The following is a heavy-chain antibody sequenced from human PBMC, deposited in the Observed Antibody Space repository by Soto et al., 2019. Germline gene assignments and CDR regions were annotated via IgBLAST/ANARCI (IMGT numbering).Heavy chain of an antibody. D-gene: IGHD3-3*01. Sequence: SVKVSCKASGYAFTSYVISWVRQAPGQGLEWMGWISAYNGNTNYAQKLQGRVTMTTDTSTSTAYMELRSLRSDDTAVYYCARTGGGITIFGVVINSPSYYYYGMDVWGQGTTVTVSS. CDR3: ARTGGGITIFGVVINSPSYYYYGMDV. CDR2: ISAYNGNT. V-gene: IGHV1-18*04. CDR1: GYAFTSYV. J-gene: IGHJ6*02.